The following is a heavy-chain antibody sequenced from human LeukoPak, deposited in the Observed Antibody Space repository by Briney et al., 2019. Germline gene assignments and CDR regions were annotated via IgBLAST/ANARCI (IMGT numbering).Heavy chain of an antibody. Sequence: GGSLRLSCAVSGFTFSSYAMYWVRQAPGKGLEYVSAISTNGGSTYYANSVKGRFTISRDNSKNTLYLQMGSLRAEDMAVYYCAGGSSWYRGIDYWGQGTLVTVSS. CDR1: GFTFSSYA. CDR2: ISTNGGST. V-gene: IGHV3-64*01. D-gene: IGHD6-13*01. J-gene: IGHJ4*02. CDR3: AGGSSWYRGIDY.